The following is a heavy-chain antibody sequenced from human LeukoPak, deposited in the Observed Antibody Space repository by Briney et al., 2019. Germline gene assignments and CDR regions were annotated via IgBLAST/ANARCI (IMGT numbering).Heavy chain of an antibody. Sequence: SETLSLTCAVYGGSFSGYYWSWIRQPPGKGLEWIGEINHSGSTNYNPSLKSRVTISVDTSKNQFSLKLSSVTAADTAVYYCARPTTVKDSAFDIWGQGTMVTVSS. CDR1: GGSFSGYY. J-gene: IGHJ3*02. CDR2: INHSGST. CDR3: ARPTTVKDSAFDI. V-gene: IGHV4-34*01. D-gene: IGHD4-17*01.